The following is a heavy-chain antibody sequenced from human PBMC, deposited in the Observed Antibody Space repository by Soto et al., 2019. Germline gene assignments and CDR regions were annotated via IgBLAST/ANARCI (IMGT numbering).Heavy chain of an antibody. CDR2: IIPMFAAT. D-gene: IGHD4-4*01. V-gene: IGHV1-69*01. CDR1: GGSFSDFA. J-gene: IGHJ4*02. CDR3: ERGGIVAVPASLSSYDDYTNYRFDS. Sequence: QVQLAQSGAEVRKPGSSVKVSCRASGGSFSDFAFSWVRQAPGQGLEWMGGIIPMFAATKYAQRFQGRVTITADAPTKTVYLVLSSLASDDSAVYYCERGGIVAVPASLSSYDDYTNYRFDSWGQGTLVYVSS.